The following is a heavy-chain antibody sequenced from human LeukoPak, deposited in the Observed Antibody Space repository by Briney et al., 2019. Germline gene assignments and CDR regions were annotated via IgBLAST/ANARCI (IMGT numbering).Heavy chain of an antibody. CDR2: INNDGSST. Sequence: GGSLRLSCAASVFTFSSYWMHWVRQAPGKGLVWVSRINNDGSSTSYADSVKGRFTISRDNAKNTLYLQMNSLRAEDTAVYYCAENYYDSRGYFGYWGRGTLVTVSS. V-gene: IGHV3-74*01. D-gene: IGHD3-22*01. J-gene: IGHJ4*02. CDR3: AENYYDSRGYFGY. CDR1: VFTFSSYW.